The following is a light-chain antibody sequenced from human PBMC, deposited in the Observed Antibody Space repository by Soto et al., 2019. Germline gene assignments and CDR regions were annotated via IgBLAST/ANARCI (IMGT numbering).Light chain of an antibody. J-gene: IGLJ2*01. CDR3: SSYAGSRGV. V-gene: IGLV2-8*01. CDR1: SSDVGYGNY. Sequence: QSALTQPPSASGSPGQSVTMSCTGTSSDVGYGNYVCWYQQHPGTAPQLMLYELSKRPSGVPDRFSGSKSGNTASLTGSGLQAEDEADYYSSSYAGSRGVFGGGTQLTVL. CDR2: ELS.